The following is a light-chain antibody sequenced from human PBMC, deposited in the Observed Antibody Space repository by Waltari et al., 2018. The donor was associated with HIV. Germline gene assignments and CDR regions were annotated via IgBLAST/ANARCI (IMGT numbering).Light chain of an antibody. CDR1: SSDVAPYKL. Sequence: QSALTQPASVSGSPGQSITISCTRTSSDVAPYKLVYWYQQHPGKAPKLMIYEVSKRPSGVSDRFSGSKSGDTASLTISGLQAEDEADYYCCSYVSNVIFGGGTKLTVL. J-gene: IGLJ2*01. CDR3: CSYVSNVI. CDR2: EVS. V-gene: IGLV2-23*02.